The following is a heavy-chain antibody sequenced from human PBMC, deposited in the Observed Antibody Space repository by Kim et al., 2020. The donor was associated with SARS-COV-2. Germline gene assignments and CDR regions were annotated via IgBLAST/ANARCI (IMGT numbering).Heavy chain of an antibody. J-gene: IGHJ4*02. CDR3: ARARGYSYGSLDY. V-gene: IGHV4-39*01. Sequence: SETLSLTCTVSGDSISSSGYYWGWIRQPPGKGLEWIGTIYYSGSTYYNPSLKSRVTISVDTSRNQLSLQLNSVTAADTAVYYCARARGYSYGSLDYWGQGTLVTVSS. CDR2: IYYSGST. CDR1: GDSISSSGYY. D-gene: IGHD5-18*01.